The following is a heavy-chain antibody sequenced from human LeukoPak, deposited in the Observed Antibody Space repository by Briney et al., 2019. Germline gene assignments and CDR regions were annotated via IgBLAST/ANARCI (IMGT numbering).Heavy chain of an antibody. CDR3: ARHPYYYDSSGYNYYYYMDV. Sequence: GESLKISCKGSGYSFTSYWIGWVRQMPGKGPEWMGIIYPGDSDTRYSPSFQGQVTISADKSISTAYLQWSSLKASDTAMYYCARHPYYYDSSGYNYYYYMDVWGKGTTVTVSS. CDR2: IYPGDSDT. CDR1: GYSFTSYW. D-gene: IGHD3-22*01. V-gene: IGHV5-51*01. J-gene: IGHJ6*03.